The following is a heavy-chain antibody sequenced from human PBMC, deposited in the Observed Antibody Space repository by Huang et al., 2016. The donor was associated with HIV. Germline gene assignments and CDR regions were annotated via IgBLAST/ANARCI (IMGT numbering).Heavy chain of an antibody. CDR1: GYTFTRYD. D-gene: IGHD2-15*01. Sequence: QVQLVQSGAEVKKPGASVKVSCKASGYTFTRYDINWVRQATGQGLWVRGWKKRNSGKTGEAQKYQGRVTITRNTSISTADMELSSLRSEDTAVDYCARGLIKGYGSGGTCPVRVYYYYMDVWGKGTTVTVSS. CDR2: KKRNSGKT. J-gene: IGHJ6*03. V-gene: IGHV1-8*03. CDR3: ARGLIKGYGSGGTCPVRVYYYYMDV.